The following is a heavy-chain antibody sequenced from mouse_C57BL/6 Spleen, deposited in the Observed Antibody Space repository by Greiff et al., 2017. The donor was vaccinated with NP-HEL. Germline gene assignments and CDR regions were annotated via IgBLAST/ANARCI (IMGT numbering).Heavy chain of an antibody. Sequence: QVQLQQPGAELVKPGASVKLSCKASGYTFTSYWMHWVKQRPGQGLEWIGMIHPNSGSTNYNEKFKSKATLTVDKSSSTAYMQLSSLTSEDSAVYYCARTYSNLGYYAMDYWGQGTSVTVSS. CDR2: IHPNSGST. CDR1: GYTFTSYW. V-gene: IGHV1-64*01. CDR3: ARTYSNLGYYAMDY. J-gene: IGHJ4*01. D-gene: IGHD2-5*01.